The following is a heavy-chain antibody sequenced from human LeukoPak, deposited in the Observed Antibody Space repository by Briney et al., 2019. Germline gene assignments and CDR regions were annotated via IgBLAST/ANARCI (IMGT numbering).Heavy chain of an antibody. CDR2: IWYDGSNK. J-gene: IGHJ4*02. Sequence: GGSLRLSCAASGFTFRSFAMHWVRQAPGKGLEWVAAIWYDGSNKYYADSVKGRFTISRDNSKNTLFLQMNSLRAEDTAVYYCARASGDYGEYFDYWGQGTLDTVSS. V-gene: IGHV3-33*01. CDR1: GFTFRSFA. CDR3: ARASGDYGEYFDY. D-gene: IGHD4-17*01.